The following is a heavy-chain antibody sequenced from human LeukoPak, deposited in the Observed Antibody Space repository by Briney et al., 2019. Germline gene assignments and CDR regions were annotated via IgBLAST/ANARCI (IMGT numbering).Heavy chain of an antibody. CDR2: IYTSGST. J-gene: IGHJ4*02. CDR1: GGSISSGSYY. CDR3: ATATCGGDCYYIDY. Sequence: SQTLSLTCTVSGGSISSGSYYWSWIRQPAGKGLEWIGRIYTSGSTNYNPSLKSRVTISVDTSKNQFSLKLSSVTAADTAVYYCATATCGGDCYYIDYWGQGTLVTVSS. V-gene: IGHV4-61*02. D-gene: IGHD2-21*01.